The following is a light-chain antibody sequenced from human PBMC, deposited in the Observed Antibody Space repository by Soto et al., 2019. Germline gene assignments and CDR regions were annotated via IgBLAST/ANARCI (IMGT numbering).Light chain of an antibody. CDR3: SSYTSSSTRV. J-gene: IGLJ2*01. CDR1: SCDVGGYNY. CDR2: EVS. V-gene: IGLV2-14*01. Sequence: QSALTQPASVSGSPGQSITISCTGTSCDVGGYNYVSGYQQHPGKAPKLIIYEVSNRPSGISNRFSGSKSGNTASLTISGLQAEDEADYYCSSYTSSSTRVFGGGTKLTVL.